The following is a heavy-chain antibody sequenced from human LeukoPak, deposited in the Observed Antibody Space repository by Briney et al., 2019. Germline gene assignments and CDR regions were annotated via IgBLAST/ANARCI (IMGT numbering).Heavy chain of an antibody. Sequence: KPSETLSLTCVVYGESFSDYYWSWIRQPPGKGLEWIGEINHSGTTNYNPSLKSRITISVDTSKNQFSLNLSYMTAADTAVYYCARRPAIVVVPETQFDPWGQGTLVTVSS. D-gene: IGHD2-2*01. V-gene: IGHV4-34*01. CDR2: INHSGTT. CDR1: GESFSDYY. J-gene: IGHJ5*02. CDR3: ARRPAIVVVPETQFDP.